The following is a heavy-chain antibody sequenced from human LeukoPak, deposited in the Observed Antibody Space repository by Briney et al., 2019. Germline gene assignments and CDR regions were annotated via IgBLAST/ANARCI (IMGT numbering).Heavy chain of an antibody. V-gene: IGHV4-59*12. CDR3: ARDSAYSGTYTPDVFDV. CDR2: IHYSGTT. D-gene: IGHD1-26*01. Sequence: SETLSLTCTVSGGSISSYYWSWIRQPPGKGLEWIASIHYSGTTYYNPSLDSRISTSVDTSKNQFSLRLSSVTAADTAVFYCARDSAYSGTYTPDVFDVWGQGTMVTVSS. CDR1: GGSISSYY. J-gene: IGHJ3*01.